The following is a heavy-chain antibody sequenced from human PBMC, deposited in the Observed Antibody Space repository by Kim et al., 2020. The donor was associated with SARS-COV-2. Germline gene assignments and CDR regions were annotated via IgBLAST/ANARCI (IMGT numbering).Heavy chain of an antibody. CDR3: TSAVLGDYYDFWSGYPHDAFDI. V-gene: IGHV3-49*03. J-gene: IGHJ3*02. CDR2: IRSKAYGGTT. D-gene: IGHD3-3*01. Sequence: GGSLRLSCTASGFTFGDYAMSWFRQAPGKGLEWVGFIRSKAYGGTTEYAASVKGRFTISRDDSKSIAYLQMNSLKTEDTAVYYCTSAVLGDYYDFWSGYPHDAFDIWGQGTMVTVSS. CDR1: GFTFGDYA.